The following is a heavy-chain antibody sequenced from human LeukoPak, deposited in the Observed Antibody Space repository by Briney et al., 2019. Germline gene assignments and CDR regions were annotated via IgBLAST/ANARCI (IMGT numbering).Heavy chain of an antibody. J-gene: IGHJ4*02. Sequence: SETLSLTCTVSGGSISYYYWSWIRQPPGKGLEWIGYIYHSGSTKYNPSLKSQITISVDTSKNQFSLKLSSVTAADTAMYYCARRGNGDLYYFDYWGQGTLVTVSS. CDR1: GGSISYYY. D-gene: IGHD4-17*01. CDR2: IYHSGST. CDR3: ARRGNGDLYYFDY. V-gene: IGHV4-59*08.